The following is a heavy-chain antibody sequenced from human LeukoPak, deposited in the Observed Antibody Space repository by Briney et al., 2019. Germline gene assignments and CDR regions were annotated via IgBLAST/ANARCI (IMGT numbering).Heavy chain of an antibody. J-gene: IGHJ2*01. CDR2: IYYSGST. CDR1: GGSISSYY. CDR3: ASQTTGWYFDL. D-gene: IGHD1-1*01. Sequence: SETLSLTXTVSGGSISSYYWSWIRQPPGKGLEWIGYIYYSGSTNYNPSLKSRVTISVDASKNQFSLKLSSVTAADTAVYYCASQTTGWYFDLWGRGTLVTVSS. V-gene: IGHV4-59*01.